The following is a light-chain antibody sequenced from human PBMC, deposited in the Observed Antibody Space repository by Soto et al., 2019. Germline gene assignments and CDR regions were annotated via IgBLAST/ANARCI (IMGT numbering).Light chain of an antibody. J-gene: IGKJ1*01. CDR2: KAS. CDR1: QTIGGW. V-gene: IGKV1-5*03. Sequence: DVQITQTPSTLSGSVGDRVTITCRASQTIGGWLAWYQQKPGKAPKLLIYKASTLKSGVPSRFSGSGSGTEFTLTISSLQPDDFATYYCQHYNSYSEAFGQGTKVDI. CDR3: QHYNSYSEA.